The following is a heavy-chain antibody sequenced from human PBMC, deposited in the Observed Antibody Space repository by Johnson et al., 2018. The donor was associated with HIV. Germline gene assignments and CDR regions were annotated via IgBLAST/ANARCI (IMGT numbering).Heavy chain of an antibody. CDR1: GFTFSSYW. D-gene: IGHD3-22*01. J-gene: IGHJ3*02. CDR3: ARDKPIVVVMKSDAFDI. Sequence: VQLVESGGGLVHPGGSLRLSCAASGFTFSSYWMSWVRQAPGKGLEWVANIKQDGSEKYYVDSVKGRFTISRDNAKNSLYLQMNSLRAEDTAVYYCARDKPIVVVMKSDAFDIWGQGTMVTVSS. V-gene: IGHV3-7*01. CDR2: IKQDGSEK.